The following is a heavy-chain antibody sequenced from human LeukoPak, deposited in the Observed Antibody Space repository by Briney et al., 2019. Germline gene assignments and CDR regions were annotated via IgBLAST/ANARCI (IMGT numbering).Heavy chain of an antibody. V-gene: IGHV4-34*01. CDR3: ARGHHSDPFDY. J-gene: IGHJ4*02. Sequence: SETLSLTCAVYGGSFSGYYWSWIRQPPGKGLEWIGEINHSGSTNYNLSLKSRVTISVDTSKNQFSLKLSSVTAADTAVYYCARGHHSDPFDYWGQGTLVTVSS. CDR1: GGSFSGYY. CDR2: INHSGST.